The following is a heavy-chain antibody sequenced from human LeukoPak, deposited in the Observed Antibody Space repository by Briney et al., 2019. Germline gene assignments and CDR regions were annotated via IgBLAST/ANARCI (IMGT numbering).Heavy chain of an antibody. V-gene: IGHV3-23*01. Sequence: HPGGSLRLSCAASGFTFSSYAMSRVRQAPGKGLEWVSAISGSGGSTYYADSVKGRFTISRDNSKNTLYLQMNSLRAEDTAVYYCAKIGAAAGTHFDYWGQGTLVTVSS. CDR3: AKIGAAAGTHFDY. J-gene: IGHJ4*02. CDR1: GFTFSSYA. CDR2: ISGSGGST. D-gene: IGHD6-13*01.